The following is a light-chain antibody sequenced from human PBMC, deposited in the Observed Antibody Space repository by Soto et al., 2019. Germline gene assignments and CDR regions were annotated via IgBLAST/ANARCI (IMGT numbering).Light chain of an antibody. V-gene: IGKV3-15*01. CDR3: QQYYSWPPD. CDR1: QRVTGN. J-gene: IGKJ4*01. CDR2: GAS. Sequence: EMTQFSATLSVSPGERATLSCRASQRVTGNVAWYQQKHGQAPRLLIYGASTRATGIPGRFSGGVSGTEFTLTISSLQSEDVAVYYCQQYYSWPPDFGGGTKVDIK.